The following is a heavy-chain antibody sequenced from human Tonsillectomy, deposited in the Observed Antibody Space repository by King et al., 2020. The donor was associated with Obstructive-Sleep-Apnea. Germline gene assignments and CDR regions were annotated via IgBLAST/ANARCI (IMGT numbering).Heavy chain of an antibody. J-gene: IGHJ4*02. CDR3: AREAYSSGWYHLDY. V-gene: IGHV3-66*01. Sequence: VQLVESGGGLVQPGGSLRLSCAASGFTVSTNYMNWVRQAPGRGLEWVSVIYSGGSTYYADSVKGRFIISRDNSKNTLYLQMNSLRAEDTAVYYCAREAYSSGWYHLDYWGQGALVTVSS. CDR1: GFTVSTNY. D-gene: IGHD6-19*01. CDR2: IYSGGST.